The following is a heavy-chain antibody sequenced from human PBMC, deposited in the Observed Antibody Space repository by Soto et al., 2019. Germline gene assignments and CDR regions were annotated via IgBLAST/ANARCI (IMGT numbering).Heavy chain of an antibody. V-gene: IGHV4-31*03. CDR3: ARGHGSGYLKLYYYGMDV. CDR2: IYYSGST. CDR1: GGSISSGGYY. D-gene: IGHD3-3*01. J-gene: IGHJ6*02. Sequence: PSETLSLTCTVSGGSISSGGYYWSWIRQHPGKGLEWIGYIYYSGSTYYNPSLKSRVTISVDTSKNQFSLKLSSVTAADTAVYYCARGHGSGYLKLYYYGMDVWGQGTTVTVSS.